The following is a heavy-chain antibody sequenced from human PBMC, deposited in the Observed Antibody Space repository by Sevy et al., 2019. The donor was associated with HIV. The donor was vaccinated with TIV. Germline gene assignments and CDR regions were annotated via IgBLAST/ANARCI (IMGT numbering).Heavy chain of an antibody. Sequence: ASVKVSCKASGYTFTSYGISWVRQAPGQGLEWMGWISAYKGNTNYAQKFQGRVTMTTDTSTFTASMELRSLRYDDTALDYGARDRDYDYIWGTFPYRDYWGQGALVTVSS. CDR1: GYTFTSYG. J-gene: IGHJ4*02. CDR3: ARDRDYDYIWGTFPYRDY. D-gene: IGHD3-16*01. CDR2: ISAYKGNT. V-gene: IGHV1-18*01.